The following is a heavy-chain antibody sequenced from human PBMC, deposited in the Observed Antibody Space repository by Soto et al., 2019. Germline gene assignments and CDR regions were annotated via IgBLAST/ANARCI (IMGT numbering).Heavy chain of an antibody. J-gene: IGHJ4*02. V-gene: IGHV3-30*18. CDR2: ISYDGSNK. D-gene: IGHD4-4*01. CDR1: GFTFSSYG. Sequence: GGSLRLSCAASGFTFSSYGMHWVRQAPGKGLEWVAVISYDGSNKYYADSVKGRFTISRDNSKNTLYLQMNSLRAEDTAVYYCAKGGSIGGYSNFYWGQGTLVTVSS. CDR3: AKGGSIGGYSNFY.